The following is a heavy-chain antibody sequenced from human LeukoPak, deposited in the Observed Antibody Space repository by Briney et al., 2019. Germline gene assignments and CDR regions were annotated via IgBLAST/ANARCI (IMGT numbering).Heavy chain of an antibody. J-gene: IGHJ4*02. CDR2: INSDGSST. V-gene: IGHV3-74*01. CDR3: ARAGSIATRPFDY. CDR1: GFTFSPYW. Sequence: GGSLRLSCAAPGFTFSPYWMHWVRQAPGKGLVWVSRINSDGSSTSYADSVKGRFTISRDNAKNTLYLQMNSLRAEDTAVYYCARAGSIATRPFDYWGQGTLVTVSS. D-gene: IGHD6-6*01.